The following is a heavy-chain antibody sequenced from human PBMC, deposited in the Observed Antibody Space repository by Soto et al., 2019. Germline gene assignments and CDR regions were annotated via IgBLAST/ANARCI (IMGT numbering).Heavy chain of an antibody. J-gene: IGHJ4*02. D-gene: IGHD5-12*01. CDR3: AGEKGYISGPKNFDY. CDR2: IYDSGSP. CDR1: GASISIGDYF. V-gene: IGHV4-30-4*01. Sequence: SETLSLTCTVSGASISIGDYFWSCIRESPGKGLERIGYIYDSGSPYYNPSLKSRVTMSVDTSKNQFSPKLSPVTAADTAVYYCAGEKGYISGPKNFDYWGQGTLVTVTS.